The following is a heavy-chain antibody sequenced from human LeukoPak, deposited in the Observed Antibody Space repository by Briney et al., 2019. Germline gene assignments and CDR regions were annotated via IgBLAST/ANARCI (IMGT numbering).Heavy chain of an antibody. D-gene: IGHD2-15*01. V-gene: IGHV5-51*01. CDR2: IYPGDSDT. J-gene: IGHJ3*02. CDR1: GYNFTSYW. CDR3: ARGYCSGGNCYVPDAFDI. Sequence: GESLKISCKGSGYNFTSYWIGWVRQMPGKGLEWMGIIYPGDSDTRYSPSFQGQVTISADKSISTAYLQWSSLKASDTAMYYCARGYCSGGNCYVPDAFDIWGQGTMVTVSS.